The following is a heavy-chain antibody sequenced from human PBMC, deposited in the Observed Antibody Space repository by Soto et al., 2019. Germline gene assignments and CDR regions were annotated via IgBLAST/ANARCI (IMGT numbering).Heavy chain of an antibody. D-gene: IGHD3-3*01. J-gene: IGHJ5*02. Sequence: QVQLVQSGAEVKKPGSSVKVSCKASGGTFSSYTISWVRQAPGQGLEWMGRIIPILGIANYAQKFQGRVTITADKSTSTAYMELSSLRSEDTAVYYCARDSYYDLWSGGFDPWGQGTLVTVSS. CDR2: IIPILGIA. CDR3: ARDSYYDLWSGGFDP. CDR1: GGTFSSYT. V-gene: IGHV1-69*08.